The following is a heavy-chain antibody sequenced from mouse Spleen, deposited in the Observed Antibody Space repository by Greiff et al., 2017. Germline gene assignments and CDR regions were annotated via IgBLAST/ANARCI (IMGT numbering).Heavy chain of an antibody. V-gene: IGHV1-7*01. D-gene: IGHD2-3*01. CDR1: GYSFTSYY. CDR3: ARSDGQGAMDY. J-gene: IGHJ4*01. Sequence: QVQLQQSGPELVKPGASVKISCKASGYSFTSYYIHWVKQRPGQGLEWIGYINPSSGYTKYNQKFKDKATLTADKSSSTAYMQLSSLTYEDSAVYYCARSDGQGAMDYWGQGTSVTVSS. CDR2: INPSSGYT.